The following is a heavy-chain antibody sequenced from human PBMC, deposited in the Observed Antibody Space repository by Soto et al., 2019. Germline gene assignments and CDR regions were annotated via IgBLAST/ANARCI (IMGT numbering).Heavy chain of an antibody. CDR2: MNPNSGNT. V-gene: IGHV1-8*01. J-gene: IGHJ6*03. D-gene: IGHD1-20*01. CDR1: GYTFTSYD. CDR3: ARGITGIFYYYYYMDV. Sequence: ASVKVSCKASGYTFTSYDINWVRQATGQGLEWMGWMNPNSGNTGYAQKFQGRVTMTRNTSISTAYMELSSLRSEDTAVYYCARGITGIFYYYYYMDVWGKGTTVTVSS.